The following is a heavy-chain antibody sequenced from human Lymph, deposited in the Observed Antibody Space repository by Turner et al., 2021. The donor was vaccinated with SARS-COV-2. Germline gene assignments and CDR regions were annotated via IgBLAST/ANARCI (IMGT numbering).Heavy chain of an antibody. J-gene: IGHJ3*02. CDR1: GFTFSNHG. V-gene: IGHV3-33*01. Sequence: QVQLVESGGGVVQPGRSLRPSCAASGFTFSNHGIHWVRQAPGKGLEWVAVIWYDGSNKYYADSVKGRFTISRDNSKNTLYLQMNSLRAEDTAVYYCAREGYFYDTSRAFDIWGQGTMVTVSS. CDR3: AREGYFYDTSRAFDI. CDR2: IWYDGSNK. D-gene: IGHD3-22*01.